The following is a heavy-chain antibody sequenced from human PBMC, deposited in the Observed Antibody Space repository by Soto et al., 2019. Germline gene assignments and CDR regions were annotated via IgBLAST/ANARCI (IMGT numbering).Heavy chain of an antibody. J-gene: IGHJ6*02. CDR2: IYPGDSDT. D-gene: IGHD6-6*01. CDR1: GYSFTSYW. CDR3: ARHIAARGGNYYYYYGMDV. V-gene: IGHV5-51*07. Sequence: GESLKISCKGSGYSFTSYWIGWVHQMPGKGPEWMGIIYPGDSDTRYSPSFQGQVTISADKSISTAYLQWSSLKASDTAMYYCARHIAARGGNYYYYYGMDVWGQGTTVTVSS.